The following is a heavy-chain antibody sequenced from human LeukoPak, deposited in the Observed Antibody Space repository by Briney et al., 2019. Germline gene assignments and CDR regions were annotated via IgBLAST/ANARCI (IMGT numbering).Heavy chain of an antibody. J-gene: IGHJ4*02. D-gene: IGHD4-17*01. CDR3: ATGPPRDDYGDYPPRDY. V-gene: IGHV3-21*01. Sequence: GGSLRLSCAASGFTFSSYSMNWVRQAPGKGLEWVSSISSSSSYIYYADSVKDRFTISRDNAKTSLYLQMNSLRAEDTAVYYCATGPPRDDYGDYPPRDYWGQGTLVTVSS. CDR2: ISSSSSYI. CDR1: GFTFSSYS.